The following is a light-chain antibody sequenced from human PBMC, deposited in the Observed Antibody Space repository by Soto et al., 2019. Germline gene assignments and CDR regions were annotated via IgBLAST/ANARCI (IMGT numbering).Light chain of an antibody. CDR3: AAWDDSLSGHVV. V-gene: IGLV1-47*01. J-gene: IGLJ2*01. Sequence: QSVLTQPPSASGTPGQRVTISCSGSSSNIGSNYVYWYQQLPGTAPKLLIYRNNQRPSGVPDLFSGSKSGTSASLAISGLRSEDEADYYWAAWDDSLSGHVVFGGGTKLTVL. CDR1: SSNIGSNY. CDR2: RNN.